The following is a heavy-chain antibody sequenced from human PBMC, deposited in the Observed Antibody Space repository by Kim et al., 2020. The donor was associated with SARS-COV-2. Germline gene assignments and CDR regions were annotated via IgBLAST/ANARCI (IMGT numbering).Heavy chain of an antibody. Sequence: SETLSLTCAVYGGSFSGYYWSWIRQPPGKGLEWIGEINHSGSTNYNPSLKSRVTISVDTSKNQFSLKLSSVTAADTAVYYCARGARRLARGGFDYWGQGTLVTVSS. CDR2: INHSGST. V-gene: IGHV4-34*01. J-gene: IGHJ4*02. CDR3: ARGARRLARGGFDY. D-gene: IGHD6-19*01. CDR1: GGSFSGYY.